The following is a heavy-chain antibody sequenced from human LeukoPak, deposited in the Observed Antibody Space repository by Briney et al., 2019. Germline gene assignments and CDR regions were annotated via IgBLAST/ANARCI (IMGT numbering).Heavy chain of an antibody. D-gene: IGHD6-13*01. CDR2: IIPIFGTA. CDR3: ARVIAAAGTSDYYYGMDV. Sequence: ASVKVSCKASGGTFTSYAISGVRQSPGQGLEWMGGIIPIFGTANYAQKFQGRVTITADKSTSTAYMELSSLRSEGTAVYYCARVIAAAGTSDYYYGMDVWGKGTTVTVSS. V-gene: IGHV1-69*06. CDR1: GGTFTSYA. J-gene: IGHJ6*04.